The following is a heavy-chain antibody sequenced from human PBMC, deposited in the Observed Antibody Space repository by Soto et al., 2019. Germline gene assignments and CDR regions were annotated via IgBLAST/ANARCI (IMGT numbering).Heavy chain of an antibody. Sequence: SETLSLTCTVSGGSVSSGSFYWSWIRQPPGKGLEWIGYMYDSGSTNYNPSLKSRVTISVDTSKNQFSLRLNSVSPADTAVYYCARGRRELVSPGYYYYYSMDVWGQGTPVTVS. D-gene: IGHD6-6*01. CDR1: GGSVSSGSFY. V-gene: IGHV4-61*01. CDR2: MYDSGST. CDR3: ARGRRELVSPGYYYYYSMDV. J-gene: IGHJ6*02.